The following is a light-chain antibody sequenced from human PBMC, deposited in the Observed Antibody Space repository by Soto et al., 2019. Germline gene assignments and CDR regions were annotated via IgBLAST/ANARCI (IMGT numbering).Light chain of an antibody. Sequence: DIQMTQSPSTLSASVGDRVTITCRASQSISSWLAWYQQKPGKAPKLLIYKASSLESGVPSRFSGSGSGTEFTLTISSLQPDDFATYYCQQYNSYPVGQGTKLEIK. J-gene: IGKJ2*01. CDR1: QSISSW. CDR3: QQYNSYP. V-gene: IGKV1-5*03. CDR2: KAS.